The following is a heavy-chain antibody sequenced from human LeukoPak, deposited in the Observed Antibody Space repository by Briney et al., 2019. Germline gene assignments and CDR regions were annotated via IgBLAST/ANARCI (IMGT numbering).Heavy chain of an antibody. D-gene: IGHD3-22*01. CDR2: IIPILGIA. Sequence: ASVKVSCKASGGTFSSCAISWVRQAPGQGLEWMGRIIPILGIANYAQKFQGRVTITADKSTSTAYMELSSLGSEDTAVYYCARRSEAYYYDSSGYDNYYYGMDVWGQGTTVTVSS. J-gene: IGHJ6*02. CDR1: GGTFSSCA. V-gene: IGHV1-69*04. CDR3: ARRSEAYYYDSSGYDNYYYGMDV.